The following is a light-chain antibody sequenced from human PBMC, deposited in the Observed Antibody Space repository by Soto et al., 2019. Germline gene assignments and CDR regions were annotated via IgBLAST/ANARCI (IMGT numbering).Light chain of an antibody. Sequence: QSALTQPASVSGSPGQSITISCTGTSSDVGGYNYVSWNQQHPGKAPKLMIYVVSNRPSGVSNRFSGSKSGNTASLTISGLQAEDEADYYCSSYTSSSTLYVFGTGTKADRP. CDR1: SSDVGGYNY. CDR2: VVS. J-gene: IGLJ1*01. CDR3: SSYTSSSTLYV. V-gene: IGLV2-14*01.